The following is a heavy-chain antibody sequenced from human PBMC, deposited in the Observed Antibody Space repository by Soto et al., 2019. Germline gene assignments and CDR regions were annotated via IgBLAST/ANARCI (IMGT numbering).Heavy chain of an antibody. J-gene: IGHJ6*02. CDR2: ISGSGGST. V-gene: IGHV3-23*01. CDR3: AKEEVLGGYQNHGMDG. CDR1: GLTFSSYA. D-gene: IGHD5-12*01. Sequence: PGRSLRPSCAASGLTFSSYAMSWVRQAPGKGLEWVSAISGSGGSTYYADSVKGRFPTSRDNSKHTLYLQMNSLRAQDPAGYYYAKEEVLGGYQNHGMDGWGQGTTGTVA.